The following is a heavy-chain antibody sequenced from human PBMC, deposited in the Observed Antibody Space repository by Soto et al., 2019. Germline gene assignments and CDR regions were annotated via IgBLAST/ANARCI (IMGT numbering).Heavy chain of an antibody. V-gene: IGHV3-7*03. J-gene: IGHJ4*02. Sequence: GSLRLSCAASGFTFSSYWMSWVRQAPGRGLEWMANIKYDGSEKYYVDSVKGRLTISRDNAKNSLYLQMNSLRAEDTAVYYCASSPHKDSRPDYWGQGTLVTVSS. D-gene: IGHD3-22*01. CDR2: IKYDGSEK. CDR3: ASSPHKDSRPDY. CDR1: GFTFSSYW.